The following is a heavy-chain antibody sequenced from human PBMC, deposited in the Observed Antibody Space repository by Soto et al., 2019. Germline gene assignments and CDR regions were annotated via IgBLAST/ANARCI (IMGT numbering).Heavy chain of an antibody. CDR1: GYIFTKYG. Sequence: QVQVVQSGPELKKPGASVKVSCKAQGYIFTKYGIGWVRQAPGHGLEWMGLINVYNGDRKVAQKFQDRVSMTTDTATDTAYMELKSLRSGDTAVYYCARLQLVGDRVPNWFDPWGQGTLVIVSS. J-gene: IGHJ5*02. V-gene: IGHV1-18*01. D-gene: IGHD2-21*02. CDR2: INVYNGDR. CDR3: ARLQLVGDRVPNWFDP.